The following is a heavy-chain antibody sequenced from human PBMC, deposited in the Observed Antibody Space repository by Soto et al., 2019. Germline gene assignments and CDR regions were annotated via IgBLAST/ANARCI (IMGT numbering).Heavy chain of an antibody. CDR3: AKVSSSWYAGFFDL. D-gene: IGHD6-13*01. CDR1: GFTFSRHA. J-gene: IGHJ4*02. Sequence: GGSLRLSCTASGFTFSRHAMTWVRQAPGKGLEWVSGLSDSGGSIYYADSVKGRFTISRDNSMNTLYLQMNTLRAEDTAVYYCAKVSSSWYAGFFDLWGQGTLVTVPQ. V-gene: IGHV3-23*01. CDR2: LSDSGGSI.